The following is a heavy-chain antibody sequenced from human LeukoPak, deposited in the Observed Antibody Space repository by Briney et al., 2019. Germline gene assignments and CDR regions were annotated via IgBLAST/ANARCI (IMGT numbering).Heavy chain of an antibody. D-gene: IGHD3-10*01. J-gene: IGHJ4*02. CDR3: AREIFGSGSYPDD. CDR1: GFSFSTYA. V-gene: IGHV3-33*01. CDR2: IWHDAGHT. Sequence: GGSLRLSRAASGFSFSTYAMHWVRPAPGKGLEWVALIWHDAGHTFSTHSLRGPFTLSRDNSRNTVYLQINSLGGDDTAGYYCAREIFGSGSYPDDWGQGTLVSVSS.